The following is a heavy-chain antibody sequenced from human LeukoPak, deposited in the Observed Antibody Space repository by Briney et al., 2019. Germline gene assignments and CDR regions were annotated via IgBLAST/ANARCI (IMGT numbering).Heavy chain of an antibody. CDR1: GGSISSRSYY. CDR2: TYYSGTT. V-gene: IGHV4-39*01. J-gene: IGHJ4*02. Sequence: SETLSLTCTASGGSISSRSYYWGWIRQPPGKGLEWIGSTYYSGTTYYKTSLKSRVTISVDTSKNQLSLRLRSVTAAETPVYYCARHGKVEPPAIGYWGQGTLVTVSS. D-gene: IGHD2-2*02. CDR3: ARHGKVEPPAIGY.